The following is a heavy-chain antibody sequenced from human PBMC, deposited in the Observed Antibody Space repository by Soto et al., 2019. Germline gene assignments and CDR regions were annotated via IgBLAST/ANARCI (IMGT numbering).Heavy chain of an antibody. J-gene: IGHJ6*02. CDR2: INHSGST. CDR1: GGSFSGYY. Sequence: SETLSLTCAVYGGSFSGYYWSWIRQPPGKGLEWIGEINHSGSTDYNPSLKSRVTISVDTSKNQFSLKLSSVTAADTAVYYCAIEIDSSGYYPPEYYYYYGMDVWGQGTTVTVSS. D-gene: IGHD3-22*01. V-gene: IGHV4-34*01. CDR3: AIEIDSSGYYPPEYYYYYGMDV.